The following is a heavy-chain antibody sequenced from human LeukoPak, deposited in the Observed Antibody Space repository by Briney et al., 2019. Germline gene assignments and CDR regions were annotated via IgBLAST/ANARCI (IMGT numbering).Heavy chain of an antibody. Sequence: GESLKISCKGSGYNFTNYWIGWVRQMPGKGLELMGIIYPADSDTRYSPSFQGQVTISADKSINTAYLQWSSLKASDTAIYYCARRPNGDPFDYWGQGTLVTVSS. CDR3: ARRPNGDPFDY. CDR2: IYPADSDT. D-gene: IGHD2-21*02. CDR1: GYNFTNYW. J-gene: IGHJ4*02. V-gene: IGHV5-51*01.